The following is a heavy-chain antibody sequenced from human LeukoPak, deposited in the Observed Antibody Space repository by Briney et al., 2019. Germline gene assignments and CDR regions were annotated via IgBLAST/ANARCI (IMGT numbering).Heavy chain of an antibody. Sequence: GGSLRLSCAASGFTFSSYWMHWVRQAPGKGLVWVSRINSDGSSTSYADSVKGRFTISRGNSKNMLYLQMNSLRAEDTAVYYCAKALRYFDWLSSPFDYWGQGTLVTVSS. D-gene: IGHD3-9*01. CDR3: AKALRYFDWLSSPFDY. J-gene: IGHJ4*02. CDR2: INSDGSST. CDR1: GFTFSSYW. V-gene: IGHV3-74*01.